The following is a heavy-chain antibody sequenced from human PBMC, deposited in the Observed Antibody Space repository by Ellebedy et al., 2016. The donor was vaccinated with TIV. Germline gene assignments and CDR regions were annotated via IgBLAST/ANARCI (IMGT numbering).Heavy chain of an antibody. CDR1: GFSFSSYN. J-gene: IGHJ4*02. CDR2: ISSTSSTI. Sequence: GESLKISCAASGFSFSSYNMNWVRQAPGKGLEWISYISSTSSTIYYADSVKGRFTISRDNAKKSLYLQMNSLRAEDTAVYYCARTVGQPGYWGQGTLVTVSS. V-gene: IGHV3-48*04. CDR3: ARTVGQPGY. D-gene: IGHD1-26*01.